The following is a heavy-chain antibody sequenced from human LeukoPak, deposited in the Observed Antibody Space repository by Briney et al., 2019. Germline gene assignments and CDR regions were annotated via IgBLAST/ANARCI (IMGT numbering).Heavy chain of an antibody. Sequence: GGSLRLSCAASGFNVSANYMSWVRQAPGKGLEWVSVIYSGGTTYYADSVKGRFTISRHNSKNTLYLQMNNLRAGDTAIYYCALSYYDILTGYSAFDYWGQGTLVTVSS. J-gene: IGHJ4*02. CDR1: GFNVSANY. V-gene: IGHV3-53*01. D-gene: IGHD3-9*01. CDR3: ALSYYDILTGYSAFDY. CDR2: IYSGGTT.